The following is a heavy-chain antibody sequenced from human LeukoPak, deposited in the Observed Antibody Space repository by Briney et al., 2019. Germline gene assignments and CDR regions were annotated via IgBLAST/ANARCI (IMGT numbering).Heavy chain of an antibody. CDR1: GFTFNNYA. V-gene: IGHV3-23*01. CDR2: ISGTSGRT. D-gene: IGHD6-6*01. J-gene: IGHJ4*02. CDR3: AKDLPSNIIAASYYFDY. Sequence: GGSLRLSCAGSGFTFNNYAMSWVRQAPGKGLEWVSGISGTSGRTYYADSVKGRSTISRDNSKNTLFLQMNSLRAEDTAVYYCAKDLPSNIIAASYYFDYWGQGTLVTVSS.